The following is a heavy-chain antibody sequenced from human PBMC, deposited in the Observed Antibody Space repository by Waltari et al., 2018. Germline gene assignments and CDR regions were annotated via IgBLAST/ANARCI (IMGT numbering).Heavy chain of an antibody. CDR3: ARGYYYDSSGSDFDY. V-gene: IGHV4-61*02. J-gene: IGHJ4*02. Sequence: QVQLQESGPGLVKPSQTLSLTCTVSGGSISSGSYYWSWIRQPAGKGLEWIGRIYTSGSTNYNPSLKSRVTISVDTSKNQFSLKLSSVTAADTAVYYCARGYYYDSSGSDFDYWGQGTLVTVSS. D-gene: IGHD3-22*01. CDR1: GGSISSGSYY. CDR2: IYTSGST.